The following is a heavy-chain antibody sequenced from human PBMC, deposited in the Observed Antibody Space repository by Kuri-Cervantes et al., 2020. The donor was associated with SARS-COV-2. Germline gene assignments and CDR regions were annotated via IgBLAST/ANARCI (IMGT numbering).Heavy chain of an antibody. CDR2: IYYSGST. CDR3: ARGASYGDFDY. J-gene: IGHJ4*02. CDR1: GGSISSYY. D-gene: IGHD4-17*01. Sequence: GSLRLSCTVSGGSISSYYWSWIRQPPGKGLEWIGYIYYSGSTNYNPSLKSRVTISVDTFKNQFSLKLSSVTAADTAVYYCARGASYGDFDYWGQGTLVTVSS. V-gene: IGHV4-59*01.